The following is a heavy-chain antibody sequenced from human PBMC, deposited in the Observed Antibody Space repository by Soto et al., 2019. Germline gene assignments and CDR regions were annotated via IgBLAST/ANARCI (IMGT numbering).Heavy chain of an antibody. CDR2: IYSGGST. D-gene: IGHD5-18*01. J-gene: IGHJ4*02. Sequence: EVQLVESGGGLVQPGGSLRLSCAASRFTVSSNYMSWVRQAPGKGLEWVSVIYSGGSTYYADSVKGRFTISRDNSKNTLYLQMNSLRAEDTAVYYCARDSKSKYSRDYWGQGTLVTVSS. CDR3: ARDSKSKYSRDY. CDR1: RFTVSSNY. V-gene: IGHV3-66*01.